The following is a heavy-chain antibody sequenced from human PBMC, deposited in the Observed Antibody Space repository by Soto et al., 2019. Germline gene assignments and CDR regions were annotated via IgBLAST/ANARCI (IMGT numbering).Heavy chain of an antibody. CDR3: AKSWQGYFYYGMDV. J-gene: IGHJ6*02. CDR2: STASGDTT. CDR1: GFTFSSYA. D-gene: IGHD6-13*01. V-gene: IGHV3-23*01. Sequence: QLLQSGGGLGQPGGSLRVSCEGSGFTFSSYAMSWVRQAPGKGLEWVVSSTASGDTTYYADSVRGRFTISRDNSKNTLFLQMSSLTAQDTAVYYCAKSWQGYFYYGMDVWGQGTTVTVSS.